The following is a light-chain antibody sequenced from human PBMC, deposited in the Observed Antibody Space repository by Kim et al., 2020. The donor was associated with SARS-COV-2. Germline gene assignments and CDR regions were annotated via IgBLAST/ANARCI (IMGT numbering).Light chain of an antibody. CDR3: SSYTSSSTWV. Sequence: GQSITISCTGTSGDVGGYNYVSWYQQHPGKAPKLMIYDVSNRPSGVSKRFSGSKSGNTASLTISGLQAEDEADYYCSSYTSSSTWVFGGGTKLTVL. CDR2: DVS. CDR1: SGDVGGYNY. J-gene: IGLJ3*02. V-gene: IGLV2-14*03.